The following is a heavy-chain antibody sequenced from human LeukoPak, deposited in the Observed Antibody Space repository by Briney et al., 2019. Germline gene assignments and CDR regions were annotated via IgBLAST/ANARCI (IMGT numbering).Heavy chain of an antibody. CDR2: IKPDGSEK. Sequence: GGSLRLSRAASHFTFTTYWMSWVRQAPGKGLEWVANIKPDGSEKYYVDSVKGRFTISRDNAKNSLYLQMNSLRAEDTAVYYCARGRGQYYFDYWGQGTLVTVSS. D-gene: IGHD6-19*01. CDR1: HFTFTTYW. CDR3: ARGRGQYYFDY. J-gene: IGHJ4*02. V-gene: IGHV3-7*01.